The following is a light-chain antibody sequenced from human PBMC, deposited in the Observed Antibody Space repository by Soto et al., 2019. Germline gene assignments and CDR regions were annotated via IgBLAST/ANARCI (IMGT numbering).Light chain of an antibody. CDR3: QQYNNWPRT. CDR1: QSVSSD. V-gene: IGKV3-15*01. CDR2: GAS. Sequence: EIVMTQAPATLSVSPGERATPSCRASQSVSSDLAWYHQKPGQAPRLLIYGASTRATGIPARFSGSGSGTEFTLTINSLQSEDFAVYYCQQYNNWPRTFGQGTKVDIK. J-gene: IGKJ1*01.